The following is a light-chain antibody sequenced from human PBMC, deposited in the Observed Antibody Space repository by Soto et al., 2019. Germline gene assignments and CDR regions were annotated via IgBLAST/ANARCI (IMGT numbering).Light chain of an antibody. CDR3: QQRSNGPPSLT. CDR1: QSVSSY. CDR2: DAS. J-gene: IGKJ4*01. V-gene: IGKV3-11*01. Sequence: EVVLTQSPGTLSLSPGERATLSCRASQSVSSYLAWYQQKPGQAPRLLIYDASNRATGIPARFSGSGSGTDFTRTISSLEPEDFAVYYCQQRSNGPPSLTFGGGTKVEIK.